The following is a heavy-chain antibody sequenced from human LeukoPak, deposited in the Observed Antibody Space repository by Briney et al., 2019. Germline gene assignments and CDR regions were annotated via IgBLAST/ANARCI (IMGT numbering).Heavy chain of an antibody. CDR3: ARDLKMGYSSGRYSWGTGSSNDY. Sequence: ASVKVSCKPSGYTFTNYGISWVGEAPGQRLEWMGWISAYNGNTKYAQKFQGRITMTTDTSTGTAYMELRSLRSDDTAVYYCARDLKMGYSSGRYSWGTGSSNDYWGQGTLVTVSS. V-gene: IGHV1-18*01. J-gene: IGHJ4*02. CDR2: ISAYNGNT. CDR1: GYTFTNYG. D-gene: IGHD6-19*01.